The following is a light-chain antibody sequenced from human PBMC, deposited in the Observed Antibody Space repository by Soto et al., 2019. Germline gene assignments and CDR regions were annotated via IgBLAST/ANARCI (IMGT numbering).Light chain of an antibody. CDR2: DAS. Sequence: DIQLTHSPSFLSASVGDRITITCRASQGISSYLAWYQQKLGKAPKLLIFDASSLQSGVPSRFSGSGSGTDFTLTISSLQPEDFATYYCQQANSFPLTFGGGTKVDIK. J-gene: IGKJ4*01. V-gene: IGKV1-9*01. CDR3: QQANSFPLT. CDR1: QGISSY.